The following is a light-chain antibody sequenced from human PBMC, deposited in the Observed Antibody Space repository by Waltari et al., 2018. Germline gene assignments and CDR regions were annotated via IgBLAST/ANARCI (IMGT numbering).Light chain of an antibody. CDR3: TSYASSNTLV. V-gene: IGLV2-14*01. J-gene: IGLJ2*01. Sequence: QSALTQPASVSGSPGQSITISCTGTSSDIGGYNSVSWYQQHPGKAPKLMIYEVSNRPAGVFNRFSGSKSGNTASLTIAGLQAEDEADYYCTSYASSNTLVFGGGTKLTVL. CDR2: EVS. CDR1: SSDIGGYNS.